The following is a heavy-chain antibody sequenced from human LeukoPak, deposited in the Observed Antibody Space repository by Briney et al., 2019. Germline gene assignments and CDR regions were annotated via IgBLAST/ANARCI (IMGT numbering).Heavy chain of an antibody. Sequence: PSETLSLTCTVSGGSISRSGYYWGWIRQPPGKGLEWIGNIYHSGSTYYNPSLKSRVTISVDTSKNQFSLKLSSVTAADTAVYYCAGITMVRGVIINSDDYWGQGTLVTVSS. CDR2: IYHSGST. J-gene: IGHJ4*02. V-gene: IGHV4-39*01. D-gene: IGHD3-10*01. CDR3: AGITMVRGVIINSDDY. CDR1: GGSISRSGYY.